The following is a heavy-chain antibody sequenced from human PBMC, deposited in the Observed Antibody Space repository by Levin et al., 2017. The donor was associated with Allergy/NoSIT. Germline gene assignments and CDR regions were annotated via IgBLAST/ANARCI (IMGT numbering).Heavy chain of an antibody. V-gene: IGHV4-61*01. CDR3: AREINDYGDYGAFDV. D-gene: IGHD4-17*01. CDR2: IYYTGNT. J-gene: IGHJ3*01. CDR1: GVSVSSKSSY. Sequence: SQTLSLTCTVSGVSVSSKSSYWSWIRQPPGKALEWIGYIYYTGNTDYNPSLKSRVTMSLGTSKNQFSLQMSSVTAADTAVYFCAREINDYGDYGAFDVWGQGTMVTVSS.